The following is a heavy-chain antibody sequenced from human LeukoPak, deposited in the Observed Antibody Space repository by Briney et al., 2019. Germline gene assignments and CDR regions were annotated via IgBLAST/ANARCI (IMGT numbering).Heavy chain of an antibody. J-gene: IGHJ5*02. D-gene: IGHD2-15*01. CDR3: ARREYCSGGSCKGFDP. V-gene: IGHV3-48*03. Sequence: PGGSLRLSCAASGFTFSSCEMNWVRQAPGKGLEWVSYISSSGSTIYYADSVKGRFTISRDNARNSLYLQMNSLRAEDTAVYYCARREYCSGGSCKGFDPWGQGTLVTVSS. CDR1: GFTFSSCE. CDR2: ISSSGSTI.